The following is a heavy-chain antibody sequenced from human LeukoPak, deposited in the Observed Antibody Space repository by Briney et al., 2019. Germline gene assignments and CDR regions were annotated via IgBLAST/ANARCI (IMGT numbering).Heavy chain of an antibody. D-gene: IGHD2-15*01. V-gene: IGHV3-23*01. J-gene: IGHJ4*02. Sequence: PGGSLRLSCAASGFTFSSYAMNWVRQAPGTGLEWVSTISGSGGSTYYADSVKRRFTISRDNSKNTLYLQMNSLRAGDTAVYHCAKQGYCSGGSCYPWYFDYWGQGTLVTVSS. CDR3: AKQGYCSGGSCYPWYFDY. CDR2: ISGSGGST. CDR1: GFTFSSYA.